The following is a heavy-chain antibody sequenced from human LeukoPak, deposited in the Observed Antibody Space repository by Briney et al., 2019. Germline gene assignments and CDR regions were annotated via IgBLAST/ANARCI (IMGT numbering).Heavy chain of an antibody. CDR1: GFTFDDYG. D-gene: IGHD3-10*01. Sequence: GGSLRLSCAASGFTFDDYGMSWVRQAPGKGLEWVSGINWNGGSTGYADSVKGRFTISRDNAKNSLYLQMNSLRAEDTALYYCASSGVFGTDYYYYMDVWGKGTTVTVSS. J-gene: IGHJ6*03. CDR2: INWNGGST. CDR3: ASSGVFGTDYYYYMDV. V-gene: IGHV3-20*04.